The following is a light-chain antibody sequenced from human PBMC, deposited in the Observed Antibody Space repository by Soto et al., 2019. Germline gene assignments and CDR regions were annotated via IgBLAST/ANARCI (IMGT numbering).Light chain of an antibody. V-gene: IGKV1-33*01. CDR3: QQYSSSPPWA. Sequence: DIQMIQSPSSLSASVGDRVTITCQASQEISNYLNWYQQKPGKAPKLLIYDASNLERGVPSRFSGRGSGTDFTFTISSLQPEDFAVYYCQQYSSSPPWAFGQGTKVEIK. CDR2: DAS. J-gene: IGKJ1*01. CDR1: QEISNY.